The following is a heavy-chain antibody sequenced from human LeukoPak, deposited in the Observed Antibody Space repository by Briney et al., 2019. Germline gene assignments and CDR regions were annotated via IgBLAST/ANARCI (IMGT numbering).Heavy chain of an antibody. CDR2: IYTSGST. CDR3: ASLPRGDFWGGEGYYFDY. D-gene: IGHD3-3*01. J-gene: IGHJ4*02. V-gene: IGHV4-61*02. CDR1: GGSISSGSYY. Sequence: SETLSLTCTVSGGSISSGSYYWSWIRQPAGKGLEWIGRIYTSGSTNYNPFLKSRVTISVDTSKNQFSLKLSSVTAADTAVYYCASLPRGDFWGGEGYYFDYWGQGTLVTVSS.